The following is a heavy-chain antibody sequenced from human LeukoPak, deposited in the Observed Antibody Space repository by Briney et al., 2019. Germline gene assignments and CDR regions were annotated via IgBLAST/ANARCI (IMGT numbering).Heavy chain of an antibody. D-gene: IGHD2-2*01. J-gene: IGHJ6*03. V-gene: IGHV4-34*01. CDR3: ARGLGVVVPAASSYYYMDV. Sequence: KPSETLSLTCAVYGGSFSGYYWSWIRQPPGKGLELIGEINHSGSTNYNPSLKSRVTISVDTSKNQFSLKLSSVTAADTAVYYCARGLGVVVPAASSYYYMDVWGKGTTVTVSS. CDR2: INHSGST. CDR1: GGSFSGYY.